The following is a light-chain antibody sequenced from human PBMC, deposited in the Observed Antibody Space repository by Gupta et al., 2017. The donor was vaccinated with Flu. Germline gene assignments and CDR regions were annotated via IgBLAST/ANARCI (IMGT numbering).Light chain of an antibody. CDR2: EVT. V-gene: IGLV2-8*01. J-gene: IGLJ1*01. CDR1: SSDVGGVNY. CDR3: SSYAGSDKDV. Sequence: SVTISCTGTSSDVGGVNYVSWYQQHPGKAPKLMIYEVTKRPSGVPDRFSGSKSGNTASLTVSGLQAEDEADYYCSSYAGSDKDVFGTGTKVTVL.